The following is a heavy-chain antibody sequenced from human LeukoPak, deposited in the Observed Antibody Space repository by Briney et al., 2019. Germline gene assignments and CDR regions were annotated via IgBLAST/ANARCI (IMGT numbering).Heavy chain of an antibody. V-gene: IGHV4-34*01. CDR3: ARQDDYAFDY. CDR1: GGSFSGYY. CDR2: INHSGGT. D-gene: IGHD4-17*01. J-gene: IGHJ4*02. Sequence: SETLSLTCAVYGGSFSGYYWSWIRQPPGKGLEWIGEINHSGGTNYNPSLKSRVTISVDTSKNQFSLKLSSVTAADTAVYYCARQDDYAFDYWGQGTLVTVSS.